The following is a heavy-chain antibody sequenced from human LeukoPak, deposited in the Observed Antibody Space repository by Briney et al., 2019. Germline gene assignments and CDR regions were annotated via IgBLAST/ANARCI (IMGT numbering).Heavy chain of an antibody. CDR3: GKDPNGDYVGAFEI. Sequence: GGSLRLSCAASGFXFSSYALSWVRQAPGEGPEWVSAISGSGGSTYYADSVKGRFTISRDNSKNTLYLQMNSLTVEDTAVYYCGKDPNGDYVGAFEIWGQGTMVTVSS. J-gene: IGHJ3*02. CDR1: GFXFSSYA. CDR2: ISGSGGST. V-gene: IGHV3-23*01. D-gene: IGHD4-17*01.